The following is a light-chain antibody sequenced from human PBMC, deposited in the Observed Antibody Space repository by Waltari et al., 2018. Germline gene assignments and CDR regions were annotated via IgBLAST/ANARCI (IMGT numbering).Light chain of an antibody. V-gene: IGLV5-45*01. CDR3: MILHNNAVV. CDR2: YRSDSTN. CDR1: SGILVGTYK. J-gene: IGLJ3*02. Sequence: QAVLPQLASLSASPGASVSLTCTLRSGILVGTYKIYWYQQRPGCRPQFLVKYRSDSTNERGSGVPSPFSGSRDTSANAGILLISGLQSEDEADYYCMILHNNAVVFGGGTRLTVL.